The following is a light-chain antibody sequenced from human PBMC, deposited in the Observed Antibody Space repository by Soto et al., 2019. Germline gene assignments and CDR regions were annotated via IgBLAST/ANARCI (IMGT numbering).Light chain of an antibody. Sequence: QSALTQPASVSGSPGQSITISCTGTSSDVGGYNYVSWYQQHPGKAPKLMIYEVSNRPSGVSNRFSGSKSGNTASLTISGLQAEDEADYYCSSYTSSSTDGFGTGTKVTV. CDR2: EVS. J-gene: IGLJ1*01. CDR1: SSDVGGYNY. V-gene: IGLV2-14*01. CDR3: SSYTSSSTDG.